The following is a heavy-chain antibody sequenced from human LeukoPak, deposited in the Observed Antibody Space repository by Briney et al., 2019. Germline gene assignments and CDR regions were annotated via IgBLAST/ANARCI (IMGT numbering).Heavy chain of an antibody. J-gene: IGHJ4*02. CDR2: TYYSGST. V-gene: IGHV4-39*07. D-gene: IGHD3-22*01. CDR1: GGSICSSSYS. CDR3: HVITSILSVVPRGY. Sequence: PSETLSLTCTVSGGSICSSSYSWGWIRQPPGKGLEWIGSTYYSGSTYYNPSLKRRVTISVDTSKNQFSLKLSSVTAADTAVYYCHVITSILSVVPRGYCGRGTQVSVSS.